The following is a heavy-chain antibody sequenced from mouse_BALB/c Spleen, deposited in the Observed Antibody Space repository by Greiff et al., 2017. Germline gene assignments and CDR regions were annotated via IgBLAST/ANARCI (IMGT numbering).Heavy chain of an antibody. D-gene: IGHD2-2*01. CDR3: ARGGYPHYYAMDY. V-gene: IGHV5-6-5*01. Sequence: DVMLVESGGGLVKPGGSLKLSCAASGFTFSSYAMSWVRQTPEKRLEWVASISSGGSTYYPDSVKGRFTISRDNARNILYLQMSSLRSEDTAMYYCARGGYPHYYAMDYWGQGTSVTVSS. J-gene: IGHJ4*01. CDR2: ISSGGST. CDR1: GFTFSSYA.